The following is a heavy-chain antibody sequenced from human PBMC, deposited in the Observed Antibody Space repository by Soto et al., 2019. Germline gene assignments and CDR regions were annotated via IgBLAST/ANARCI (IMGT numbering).Heavy chain of an antibody. CDR1: GFTFSNYA. CDR3: VKERSGHSYADS. Sequence: EVHLLESGGGLVQPGGSLRLSCAASGFTFSNYAMSWLRQPPGKGLEWVSAISGSGDRTYYADSVKGRFTISRDNSKNTLHLQMNSLRAEDSAVYYCVKERSGHSYADSWGQGTLVTVSS. CDR2: ISGSGDRT. J-gene: IGHJ4*02. V-gene: IGHV3-23*01. D-gene: IGHD5-18*01.